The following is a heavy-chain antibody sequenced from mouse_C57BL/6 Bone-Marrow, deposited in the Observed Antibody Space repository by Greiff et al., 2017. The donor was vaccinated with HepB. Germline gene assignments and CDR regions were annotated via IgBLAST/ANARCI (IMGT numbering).Heavy chain of an antibody. CDR3: ARERNYSGSLDY. Sequence: QVQLQQPGAELVKPGASVKLSCKASGYTFTSYWMQWVKQRPGQGLEWIGEIDPSDSYTNYNQKFKGKATLTVDTSSSTAYMQLCSLTSEYSAVYYCARERNYSGSLDYWGQGTTLTVSS. CDR2: IDPSDSYT. D-gene: IGHD1-1*01. J-gene: IGHJ2*01. CDR1: GYTFTSYW. V-gene: IGHV1-50*01.